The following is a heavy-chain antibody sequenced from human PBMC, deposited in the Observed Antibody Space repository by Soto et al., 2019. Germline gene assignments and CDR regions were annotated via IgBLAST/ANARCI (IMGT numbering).Heavy chain of an antibody. Sequence: VQLVQSGAEVKKPGSSVKVSCKASGGPFSSYAISWVRQAPGQGLEWMGGIILIVCTANYEQKFQGRVTITADESTRTAYMELGSLRAEDTAVYYLTVMVRGVIITDSYYGMDVWGQGTTVTVSS. CDR3: TVMVRGVIITDSYYGMDV. CDR1: GGPFSSYA. V-gene: IGHV1-69*01. CDR2: IILIVCTA. J-gene: IGHJ6*02. D-gene: IGHD3-10*01.